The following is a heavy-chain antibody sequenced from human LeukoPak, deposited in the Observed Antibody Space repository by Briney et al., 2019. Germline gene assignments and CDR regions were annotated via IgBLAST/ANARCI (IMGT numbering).Heavy chain of an antibody. CDR1: GGSISSYY. CDR3: ASHFFTGQSPYFFDY. Sequence: SETLSLTCTVSGGSISSYYWNWIRQPPGKGLEWIGYIHYSGSTKYNPSLKSRVTISVDTSKNQFSLKLSSVTAADTAVYYCASHFFTGQSPYFFDYWGQGTLVTVSS. J-gene: IGHJ4*02. CDR2: IHYSGST. D-gene: IGHD3-9*01. V-gene: IGHV4-59*08.